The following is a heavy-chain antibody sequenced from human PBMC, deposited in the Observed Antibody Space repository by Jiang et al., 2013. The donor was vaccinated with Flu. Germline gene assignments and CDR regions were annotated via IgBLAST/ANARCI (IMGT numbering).Heavy chain of an antibody. D-gene: IGHD3-10*01. CDR1: GYIFIANY. J-gene: IGHJ4*02. V-gene: IGHV1-2*02. CDR2: INPYTGGT. CDR3: ARSVGEAIFTMAADY. Sequence: EVKKPGASVTISCETSGYIFIANYIHWVRQAPGQGLEYMGWINPYTGGTNCTQNFQGRVSMTRDTSVTTAYMHLTRLRSDDTAVYYCARSVGEAIFTMAADYWGQGTLITVSS.